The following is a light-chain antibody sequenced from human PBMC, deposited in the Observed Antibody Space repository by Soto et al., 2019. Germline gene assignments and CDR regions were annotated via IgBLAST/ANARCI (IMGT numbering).Light chain of an antibody. Sequence: QSALTQPPSVSGSPGQSVTISCTGTSSDVGGSNGVSWYQQHPGTAPKLIIYDVSNRPSGVPDRFSGSKSGNTASLIISGLQAEDEGDYYCSSYSSSSTNVFGTGTKVTVL. CDR3: SSYSSSSTNV. V-gene: IGLV2-18*02. CDR1: SSDVGGSNG. CDR2: DVS. J-gene: IGLJ1*01.